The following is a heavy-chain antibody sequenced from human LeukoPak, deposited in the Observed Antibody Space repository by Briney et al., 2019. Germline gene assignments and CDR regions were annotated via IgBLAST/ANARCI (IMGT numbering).Heavy chain of an antibody. V-gene: IGHV4-59*01. Sequence: SETLSLTCTLSGGSLSSYYWSWIRQPPGKGLEWIGCFYHSGSTNFNPSLRSRVTISVDASKNQLSLKLSSVTAADTAAYYCAGGGQWLAFDYWGQGTLVTVSA. J-gene: IGHJ4*02. CDR2: FYHSGST. CDR3: AGGGQWLAFDY. D-gene: IGHD6-19*01. CDR1: GGSLSSYY.